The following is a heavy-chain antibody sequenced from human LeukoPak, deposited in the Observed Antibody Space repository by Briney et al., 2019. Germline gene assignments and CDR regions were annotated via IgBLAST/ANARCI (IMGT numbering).Heavy chain of an antibody. V-gene: IGHV5-10-1*01. CDR1: GYSFTSYW. CDR3: AVRSVIDFDY. D-gene: IGHD2-21*01. J-gene: IGHJ4*02. CDR2: IDPSGSYT. Sequence: GESLKISCKGSGYSFTSYWISWVRQMPGKGLEWMGRIDPSGSYTNYSPSFQGHVTISADKSISTAYLQWSSLKASDTAMYYCAVRSVIDFDYWGQGTLVTVSS.